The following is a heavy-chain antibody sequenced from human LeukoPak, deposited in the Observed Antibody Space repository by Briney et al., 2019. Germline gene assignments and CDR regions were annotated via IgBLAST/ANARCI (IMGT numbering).Heavy chain of an antibody. Sequence: GGSLRLSCAAPGFTFSSYAMTWVRQAPGKGLEWVSAITGGGDTTYYADSVKGRFTISRDNSKNTLYLQMNSLRAEDTAVYYCASSVLLWFGESTTGYMDVWGKGTTVTISS. CDR2: ITGGGDTT. CDR3: ASSVLLWFGESTTGYMDV. J-gene: IGHJ6*03. V-gene: IGHV3-23*01. D-gene: IGHD3-10*01. CDR1: GFTFSSYA.